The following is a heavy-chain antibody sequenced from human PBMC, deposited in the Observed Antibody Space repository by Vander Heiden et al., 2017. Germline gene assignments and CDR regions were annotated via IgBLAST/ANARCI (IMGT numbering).Heavy chain of an antibody. J-gene: IGHJ4*02. CDR2: ISAYNGNT. CDR1: GYTFTSYG. CDR3: ARIEAYYYDSSGYYYLDY. D-gene: IGHD3-22*01. V-gene: IGHV1-18*01. Sequence: QVQLVQSGAEVKKPGASVKVSCKASGYTFTSYGISWVRQAPGQGLEWMGWISAYNGNTNYAQKLQGRVTMTTDTSTSTAYMELRSLRSDDTAVYYCARIEAYYYDSSGYYYLDYWGQGTLVTVSS.